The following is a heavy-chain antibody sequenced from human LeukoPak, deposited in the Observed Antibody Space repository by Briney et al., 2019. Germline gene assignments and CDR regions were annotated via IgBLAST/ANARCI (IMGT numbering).Heavy chain of an antibody. CDR2: IYTSGST. V-gene: IGHV4-61*02. Sequence: PSQTLSLTCTVSGGSISSGSYYWSWIRQPAGKGLEWIGRIYTSGSTNYNPSLKSRVTISVDTSKNQFSLKLSSVAAADTAVYYCARRNSNFDYWGQGTLVTVSS. CDR1: GGSISSGSYY. J-gene: IGHJ4*02. D-gene: IGHD6-13*01. CDR3: ARRNSNFDY.